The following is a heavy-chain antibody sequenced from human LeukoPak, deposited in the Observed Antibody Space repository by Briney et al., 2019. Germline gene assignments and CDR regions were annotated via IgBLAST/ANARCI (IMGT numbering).Heavy chain of an antibody. CDR2: INWNGGTT. CDR3: AREGSRSDDAFDI. Sequence: GGSLRLSCAASGFTFDNYDMNWVRQVAGKGLEWVAGINWNGGTTRYGDSVKGRFTASRDSAKNSLYLQMNSLRAEDTALYYCAREGSRSDDAFDIWGQGTMVIVSS. D-gene: IGHD1-26*01. J-gene: IGHJ3*02. CDR1: GFTFDNYD. V-gene: IGHV3-20*04.